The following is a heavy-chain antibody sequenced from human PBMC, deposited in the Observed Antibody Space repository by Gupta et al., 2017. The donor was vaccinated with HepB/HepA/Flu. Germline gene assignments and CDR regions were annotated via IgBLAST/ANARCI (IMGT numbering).Heavy chain of an antibody. Sequence: QITLQESGPALVKPTQTLTLTCTFSGFSLTTDAVLVGWVRQPPGKALEWLAFIYGDDDKRYSPSLRSRVTITKDTSKKQVVLTMANMGPVDTATYYCAYKAVDTSIDYWGQGTLIIVSS. CDR3: AYKAVDTSIDY. J-gene: IGHJ4*02. CDR1: GFSLTTDAVL. V-gene: IGHV2-5*02. CDR2: IYGDDDK. D-gene: IGHD5-18*01.